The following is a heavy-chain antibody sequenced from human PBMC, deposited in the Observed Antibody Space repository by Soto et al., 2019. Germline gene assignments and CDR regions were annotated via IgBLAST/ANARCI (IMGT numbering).Heavy chain of an antibody. V-gene: IGHV1-69*06. CDR1: GGTFSSYA. CDR3: AGTTSLQWYYMDV. CDR2: IIPYYGTA. J-gene: IGHJ6*03. Sequence: SVKVSCKASGGTFSSYAISWVRQAPGQGLEWMGGIIPYYGTANYAQKLQGRVTMTADTSTSTAYMELRSLRSDDTAVYYCAGTTSLQWYYMDVWGKRTTVTVSS. D-gene: IGHD1-7*01.